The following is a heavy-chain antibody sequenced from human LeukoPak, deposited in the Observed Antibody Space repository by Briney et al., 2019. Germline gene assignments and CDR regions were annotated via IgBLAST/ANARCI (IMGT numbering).Heavy chain of an antibody. Sequence: GGSLRLSCAASGFTFSTYSMNWVRQAPGKGLEWVSYISSSSNTIYYVDSVKGRFTISRDNGKDSLYLQMSSLRAEDTAVYYCAPGYCSSSSCTHYFEYWGKGTLVTVSS. CDR3: APGYCSSSSCTHYFEY. CDR2: ISSSSNTI. V-gene: IGHV3-48*04. CDR1: GFTFSTYS. J-gene: IGHJ4*02. D-gene: IGHD2-2*01.